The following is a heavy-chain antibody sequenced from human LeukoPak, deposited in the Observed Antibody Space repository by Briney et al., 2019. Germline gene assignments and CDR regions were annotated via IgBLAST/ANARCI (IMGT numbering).Heavy chain of an antibody. Sequence: ASVKVSCKASGYTFTGYYMHWVRQAPGQGLEWMGWINPNSGGTNYAQKFQGRVTMTRDTSISTAYMELSRLRSDDTAVYYCARDYGYSSGWYRQRFDYWGQGTLVTVSS. D-gene: IGHD6-19*01. CDR3: ARDYGYSSGWYRQRFDY. V-gene: IGHV1-2*02. CDR2: INPNSGGT. J-gene: IGHJ4*02. CDR1: GYTFTGYY.